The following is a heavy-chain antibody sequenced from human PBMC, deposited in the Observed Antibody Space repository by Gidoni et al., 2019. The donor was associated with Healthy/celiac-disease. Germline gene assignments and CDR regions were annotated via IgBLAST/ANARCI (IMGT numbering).Heavy chain of an antibody. V-gene: IGHV3-21*01. Sequence: EVQLVESGGGLVKPGGSLRLSCEASGFTFSRYSMNWVRQAPGKGLEWVSSISSSSSYIYYADSVKGRFTISRDNAKNSLYLQMNSLRAEDTAVYYCARVKSWMQWLVPDFDYWGQGTLVTVSS. CDR1: GFTFSRYS. CDR3: ARVKSWMQWLVPDFDY. D-gene: IGHD6-19*01. J-gene: IGHJ4*02. CDR2: ISSSSSYI.